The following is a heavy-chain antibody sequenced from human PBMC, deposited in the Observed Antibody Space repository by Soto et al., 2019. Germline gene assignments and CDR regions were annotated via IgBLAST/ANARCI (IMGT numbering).Heavy chain of an antibody. V-gene: IGHV4-59*01. CDR3: ARGDFWSGYYSQIRFDP. CDR2: IYYSGST. D-gene: IGHD3-3*01. CDR1: GGSISSYY. J-gene: IGHJ5*02. Sequence: SETLSLTCTVSGGSISSYYWSWIRQPPGKGLEWIGYIYYSGSTNYNPSLKSRVTISVDTSKNQFSLKLSSVTAADTAVYYCARGDFWSGYYSQIRFDPWGQGTLVTVSS.